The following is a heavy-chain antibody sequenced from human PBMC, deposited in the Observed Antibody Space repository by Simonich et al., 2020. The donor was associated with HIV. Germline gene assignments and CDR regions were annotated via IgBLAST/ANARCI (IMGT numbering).Heavy chain of an antibody. V-gene: IGHV4-34*01. CDR3: ARRTTAYYNFWSGYYFDY. Sequence: QVQLQQWGAGLLKPSETLSLTCAVYGGSFSGYYWSWIRQSPGKGVGWIGDINRSGSANYNPAIKSRVHIAVDTSKNQFSVKLSAVTVADTAVYYCARRTTAYYNFWSGYYFDYWGQGTQVTVSS. CDR1: GGSFSGYY. D-gene: IGHD3-3*01. CDR2: INRSGSA. J-gene: IGHJ4*02.